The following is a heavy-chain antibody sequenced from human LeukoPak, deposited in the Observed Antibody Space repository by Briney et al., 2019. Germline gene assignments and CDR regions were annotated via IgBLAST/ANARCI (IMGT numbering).Heavy chain of an antibody. CDR2: IIPILGIA. D-gene: IGHD1-1*01. V-gene: IGHV1-69*04. J-gene: IGHJ4*02. CDR1: GGTFSSYA. CDR3: ARGDGTAFFDY. Sequence: GASVKVSCKASGGTFSSYAISWVRQAPGQGLEWMGRIIPILGIANYAQKFQGRVTITADKSTSTAYMELSSLRSEDTAVYYCARGDGTAFFDYWGQGTLVTVSS.